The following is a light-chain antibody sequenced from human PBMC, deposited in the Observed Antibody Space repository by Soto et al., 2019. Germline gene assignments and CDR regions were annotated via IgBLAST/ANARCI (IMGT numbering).Light chain of an antibody. CDR2: DVS. Sequence: EIVLTQSPGTLSLSPGERAALSCRASRSLSSTSLAWYQQRPGQAPRLLIYDVSSRATRIPDRFSGSGSGTDFTLTINRLEPDDFAVYYCQQYGSSPRTFGQGTKVEIK. J-gene: IGKJ1*01. V-gene: IGKV3-20*01. CDR3: QQYGSSPRT. CDR1: RSLSSTS.